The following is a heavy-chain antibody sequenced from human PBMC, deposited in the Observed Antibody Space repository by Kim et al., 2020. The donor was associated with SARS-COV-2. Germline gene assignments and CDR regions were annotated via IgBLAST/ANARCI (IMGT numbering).Heavy chain of an antibody. J-gene: IGHJ6*02. CDR3: ARGPILLWFGELLPTLGYYYGMDV. D-gene: IGHD3-10*01. V-gene: IGHV7-4-1*02. Sequence: ASVKVSCKASGYTFTSYAMNWVRQAPGQGLEWMGWINTNTGNPTYAQGFTGRFVFSLDTSVSTAYLQISSLKAEDTAVYYCARGPILLWFGELLPTLGYYYGMDVWGQGTTVTVSS. CDR1: GYTFTSYA. CDR2: INTNTGNP.